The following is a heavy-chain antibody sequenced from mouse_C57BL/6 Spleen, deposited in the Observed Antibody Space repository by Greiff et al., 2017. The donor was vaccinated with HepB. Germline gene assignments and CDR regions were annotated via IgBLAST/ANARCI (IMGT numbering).Heavy chain of an antibody. Sequence: QVQLKESGAELVKPGASVKMSCKASGYTFTTYPIEWMKQNHGKSLEWIGNFHPYNDDTKYNEKFKGKATLTVEKSSSTVYLELSRLTSDDSAVYYCARGDYSNYGGYFDGWGTGTTVTVSS. V-gene: IGHV1-47*01. CDR2: FHPYNDDT. D-gene: IGHD2-5*01. CDR1: GYTFTTYP. CDR3: ARGDYSNYGGYFDG. J-gene: IGHJ1*03.